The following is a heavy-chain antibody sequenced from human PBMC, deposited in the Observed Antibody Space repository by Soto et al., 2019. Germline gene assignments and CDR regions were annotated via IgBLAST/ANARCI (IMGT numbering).Heavy chain of an antibody. CDR3: AKGSRAALTANATPNIWSLP. D-gene: IGHD6-6*01. CDR2: ISASGGSR. V-gene: IGHV3-23*01. J-gene: IGHJ5*02. CDR1: GFTFNNYA. Sequence: SGGSLRLSCEASGFTFNNYAMIWVRQAPGKGLEWVSVISASGGSRNYADSVKGRFIISRDNSKNTVFLQMNTLRAEDTAAYYCAKGSRAALTANATPNIWSLPWGDGTLVTV.